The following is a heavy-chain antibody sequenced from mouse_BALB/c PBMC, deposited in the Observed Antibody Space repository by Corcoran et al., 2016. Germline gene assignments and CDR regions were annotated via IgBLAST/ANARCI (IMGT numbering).Heavy chain of an antibody. D-gene: IGHD3-2*01. CDR1: GFNIKDTY. Sequence: EVQLQQSGAELVKPGAAVKLSCTASGFNIKDTYMHWVKQRPEQGLEWIGRIDPANGNTKYDPKFQGKDTITADTSSNTAYLQLSSLTSEDTAVYYCARGRGQLGLFAYWGQGTLVTVSA. CDR2: IDPANGNT. CDR3: ARGRGQLGLFAY. J-gene: IGHJ3*01. V-gene: IGHV14-3*02.